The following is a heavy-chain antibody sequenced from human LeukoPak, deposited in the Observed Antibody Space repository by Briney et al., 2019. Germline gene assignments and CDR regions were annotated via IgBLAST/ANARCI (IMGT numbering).Heavy chain of an antibody. CDR2: ISSSSSYI. V-gene: IGHV3-21*01. Sequence: PGGSLRLFCAASGFTFSSYSMNWVRQAPGKGLEWVSSISSSSSYIYYADSVKGRFTISRDNAKNSLYLQMNSLRAEDTAVYYCARDGKYSSGWVDYWGQETLVTVSS. CDR3: ARDGKYSSGWVDY. J-gene: IGHJ4*02. D-gene: IGHD6-19*01. CDR1: GFTFSSYS.